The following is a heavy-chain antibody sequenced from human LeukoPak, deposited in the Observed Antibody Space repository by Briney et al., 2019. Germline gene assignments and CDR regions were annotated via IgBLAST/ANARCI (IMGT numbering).Heavy chain of an antibody. V-gene: IGHV4-39*07. D-gene: IGHD6-13*01. CDR1: GDSISSSIYY. CDR2: IYYTGST. J-gene: IGHJ6*03. Sequence: SETLSLTCTVSGDSISSSIYYWGLIRQPPGKGLEWIGSIYYTGSTYYNPSLKSRVTISVDTSKNQFSLKLSSVTAADTAVYYCAREPPRKIAAAGYAPPYYMDVWGKGTTVTVSS. CDR3: AREPPRKIAAAGYAPPYYMDV.